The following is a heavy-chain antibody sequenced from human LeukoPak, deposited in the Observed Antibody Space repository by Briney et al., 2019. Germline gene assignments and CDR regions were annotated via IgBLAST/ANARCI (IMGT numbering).Heavy chain of an antibody. V-gene: IGHV1-18*04. CDR1: GYTFTNYY. CDR3: ARGVQGYSGYDIDY. D-gene: IGHD5-12*01. Sequence: ASVKVSCKASGYTFTNYYMHWVRQAPGQGLEWMGWISAYNGNTNYAQKLQGRVTMTTDTSTSTAYMELRSLRSDDTAVYYCARGVQGYSGYDIDYWGQGTLVTVSS. CDR2: ISAYNGNT. J-gene: IGHJ4*02.